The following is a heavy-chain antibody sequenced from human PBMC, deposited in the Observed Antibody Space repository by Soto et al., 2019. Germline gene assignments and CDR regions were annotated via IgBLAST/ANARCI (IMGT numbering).Heavy chain of an antibody. Sequence: SETLSLTCTISGYSIGTRYWSWIRQPPGKGLEWIGYIYYTGSTKYNPSLQSRVTMSVDTSKNQFSLRLSSVTAADTAVYFCARSSYYYDSSGYFFSWFDPWGQGTLVTVSS. J-gene: IGHJ5*02. CDR1: GYSIGTRY. V-gene: IGHV4-59*08. D-gene: IGHD3-22*01. CDR3: ARSSYYYDSSGYFFSWFDP. CDR2: IYYTGST.